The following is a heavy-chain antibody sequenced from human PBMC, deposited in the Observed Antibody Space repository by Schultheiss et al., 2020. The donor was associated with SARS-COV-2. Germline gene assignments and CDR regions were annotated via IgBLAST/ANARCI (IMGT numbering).Heavy chain of an antibody. D-gene: IGHD2-2*01. CDR1: GFTLSDYW. J-gene: IGHJ6*03. V-gene: IGHV3-21*01. CDR2: ISSSSSYI. CDR3: ARDGLYCSSTSCYLAYYYYYMDV. Sequence: GGSLRLSCAASGFTLSDYWMHWVRQAPGKGLEWVSSISSSSSYIYYADSVKGRFTISRDNAKNSLYLQMNSLRAEDTAVYYCARDGLYCSSTSCYLAYYYYYMDVWGKGTTVTVSS.